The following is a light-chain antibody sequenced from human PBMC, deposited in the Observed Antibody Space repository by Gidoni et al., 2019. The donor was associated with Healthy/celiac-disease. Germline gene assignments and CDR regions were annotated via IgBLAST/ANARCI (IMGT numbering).Light chain of an antibody. Sequence: DIQLTQSPSSLSASVGDRVTITCQASQDISNYLNWYQQKPGKAPKLLIYDASNLETGVPSRFSGSGSGTEFTFTISSLQSEDIATYYCQQYDNLPPLTFGQGTKVEIK. CDR2: DAS. J-gene: IGKJ1*01. CDR1: QDISNY. CDR3: QQYDNLPPLT. V-gene: IGKV1-33*01.